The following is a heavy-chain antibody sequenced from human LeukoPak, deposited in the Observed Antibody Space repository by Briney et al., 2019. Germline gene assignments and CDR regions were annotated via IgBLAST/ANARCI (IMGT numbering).Heavy chain of an antibody. Sequence: ASVKVSCKASGYTFTSYGISWVRQAPGQGGEWMGWISAYNGNTNYAQKLQGRVTMTTDTSTSTAYMELRSLRSDDTAAYYCARDLNQGIYDSSYHDYWGQGTLVTVSS. CDR2: ISAYNGNT. CDR1: GYTFTSYG. V-gene: IGHV1-18*01. J-gene: IGHJ4*02. CDR3: ARDLNQGIYDSSYHDY. D-gene: IGHD3-22*01.